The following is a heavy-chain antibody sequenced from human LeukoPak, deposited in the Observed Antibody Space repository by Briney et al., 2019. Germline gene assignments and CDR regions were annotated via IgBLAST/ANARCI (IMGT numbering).Heavy chain of an antibody. J-gene: IGHJ6*03. Sequence: GASVKVSCKASGYIFIDYEINWVRQATGQGLEWMGWMNPKSGDTGYEQKFKGRVTITRGSSIRTVYMELSSLRSEDTALYYCARGRYMDVWGKGTTVTVSS. CDR2: MNPKSGDT. CDR3: ARGRYMDV. CDR1: GYIFIDYE. V-gene: IGHV1-8*03.